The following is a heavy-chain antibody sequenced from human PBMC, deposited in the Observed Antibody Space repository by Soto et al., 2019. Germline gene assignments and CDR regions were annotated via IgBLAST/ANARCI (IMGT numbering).Heavy chain of an antibody. V-gene: IGHV4-30-4*01. J-gene: IGHJ5*02. CDR1: GGSISSDDYY. Sequence: SETLSLTCTVSGGSISSDDYYWSWIRQPPGKGLEWIGYIYYSGSTYYNPSLKSRVTISVDTSKNQFSLKLSSVTAADTAVYYCARDLGIAVAGNWFDPWSQGTLVTVSS. D-gene: IGHD6-19*01. CDR3: ARDLGIAVAGNWFDP. CDR2: IYYSGST.